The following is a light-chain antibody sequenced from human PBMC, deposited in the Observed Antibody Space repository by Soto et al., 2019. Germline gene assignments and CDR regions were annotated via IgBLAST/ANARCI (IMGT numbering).Light chain of an antibody. Sequence: QSVLTQPPSASGTPGQRVTISCSGSSSNIGSNTVNWYQQLPGTAPKLLIYSNNQRPSGVPDRFSGSKSGTSASLAISGLQAEDEGDYYCSSYAGSNIVFGGGTKVTVL. V-gene: IGLV1-44*01. J-gene: IGLJ2*01. CDR1: SSNIGSNT. CDR2: SNN. CDR3: SSYAGSNIV.